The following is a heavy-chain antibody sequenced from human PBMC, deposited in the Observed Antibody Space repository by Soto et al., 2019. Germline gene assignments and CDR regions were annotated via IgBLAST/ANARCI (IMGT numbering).Heavy chain of an antibody. Sequence: GASVKVSCKASGYTFTSYGISWVRQAPGQGLEWMGWISAYNGNTNYAQKHQGRVTMTTDTSTSTAYMELRSLRSDDTAVYYCARATHYSDRRAPDYWGQGTLVTVSS. D-gene: IGHD4-4*01. CDR2: ISAYNGNT. V-gene: IGHV1-18*01. CDR3: ARATHYSDRRAPDY. CDR1: GYTFTSYG. J-gene: IGHJ4*02.